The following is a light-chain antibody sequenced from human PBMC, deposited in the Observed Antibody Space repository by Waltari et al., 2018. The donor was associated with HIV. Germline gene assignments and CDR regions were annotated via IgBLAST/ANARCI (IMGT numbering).Light chain of an antibody. V-gene: IGKV4-1*01. CDR1: QSILYSSNNKNF. CDR2: WAS. Sequence: DIVMTQSPDSLAVSLDERATINCKSSQSILYSSNNKNFLAWYQQKPGQPPKLLIYWASTRESGVPDRFSGSGSETDFTLTISSLQDEDVAVYYCQQYYTTPLTFGQGTKLEIK. CDR3: QQYYTTPLT. J-gene: IGKJ2*01.